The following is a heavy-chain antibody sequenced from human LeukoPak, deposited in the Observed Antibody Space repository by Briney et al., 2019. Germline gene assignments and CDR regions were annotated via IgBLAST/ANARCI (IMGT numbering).Heavy chain of an antibody. CDR3: ARAEITMVRGASYLFDY. J-gene: IGHJ4*02. D-gene: IGHD3-10*01. CDR1: GGSISSGGYY. Sequence: SHTLSLTCTLSGGSISSGGYYWSWIRQHPGKGLEWIGYIYYSGSTYYNPSLESRVTISVDTSKNQFSLKLSSVTAADTAVYYCARAEITMVRGASYLFDYWGQGTLVTVSS. V-gene: IGHV4-31*03. CDR2: IYYSGST.